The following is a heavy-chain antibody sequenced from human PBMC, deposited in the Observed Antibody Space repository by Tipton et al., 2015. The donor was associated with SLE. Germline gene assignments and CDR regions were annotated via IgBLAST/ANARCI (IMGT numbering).Heavy chain of an antibody. CDR2: IYYTGST. D-gene: IGHD2-8*01. CDR1: GGSISSYY. CDR3: ARGMRVAYYYGMDV. Sequence: TLSLTCTVSGGSISSYYWSWIRQPPGKGLEWIGYIYYTGSTNYNPSLNSRVTMSVDTSKNEFYLKLSSLTGADTAMYYCARGMRVAYYYGMDVWGQGTTVTVSS. V-gene: IGHV4-59*01. J-gene: IGHJ6*02.